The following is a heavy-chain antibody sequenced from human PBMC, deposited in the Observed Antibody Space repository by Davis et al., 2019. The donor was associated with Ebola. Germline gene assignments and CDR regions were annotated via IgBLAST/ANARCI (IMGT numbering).Heavy chain of an antibody. D-gene: IGHD1-26*01. J-gene: IGHJ6*02. CDR3: ARAIAGSGSYLDYYYYYGMDV. V-gene: IGHV3-7*03. CDR2: IKQDGSEK. CDR1: GFTFSSYW. Sequence: PGGSLRLSCVASGFTFSSYWMSWVRQAPGKGLEWVANIKQDGSEKYYVDSVKGRFTISRDNAKNSLYLQMNSLRAEDTAVYYCARAIAGSGSYLDYYYYYGMDVWGQGTTVTVSS.